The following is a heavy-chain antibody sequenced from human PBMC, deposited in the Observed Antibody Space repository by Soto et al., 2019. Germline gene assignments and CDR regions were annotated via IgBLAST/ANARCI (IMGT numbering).Heavy chain of an antibody. CDR2: IWYDGSNK. J-gene: IGHJ6*02. CDR1: GFTFSSYG. CDR3: GRDGRIAGAAEYYYGMDV. V-gene: IGHV3-33*01. Sequence: QVQLVESGGGVVQPGRSLRLSCAASGFTFSSYGMHWVRQAPGKGLEWVAVIWYDGSNKYYADSVKGRFTISRDNSKNTLYLQMNSLRAEDTAVYYCGRDGRIAGAAEYYYGMDVWGQGTTVTVSS. D-gene: IGHD6-13*01.